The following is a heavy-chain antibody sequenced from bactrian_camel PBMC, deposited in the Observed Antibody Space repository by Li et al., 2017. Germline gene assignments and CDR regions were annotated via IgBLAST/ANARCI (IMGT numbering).Heavy chain of an antibody. J-gene: IGHJ4*01. CDR2: IDSDGST. V-gene: IGHV3S53*01. Sequence: HVQLVESGGGLVQPGGSLRLSCAASGTTFMSYSMGWFRQAPGKEREGVAAIDSDGSTYYAYSVKGRFTASRDNVNNTLYLQMNSLKPEDTAMYYCAADDPFATTWPLREPVNLNDYNYWGQGTQVTVS. CDR1: GTTFMSYS. CDR3: AADDPFATTWPLREPVNLNDYNY. D-gene: IGHD2*01.